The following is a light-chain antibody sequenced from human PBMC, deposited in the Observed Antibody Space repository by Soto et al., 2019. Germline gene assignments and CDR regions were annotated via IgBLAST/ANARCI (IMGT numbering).Light chain of an antibody. CDR1: QSVSSY. CDR3: QQRSNWPT. Sequence: EKLMSHSPATLSVSPGEIATLSCRASQSVSSYLAWYQQKPGQAPRLLIYDASNRATGIPARFSGSGSGTDFTLTISSLEPEDFAVYYCQQRSNWPTFGQGTKVDIK. CDR2: DAS. J-gene: IGKJ1*01. V-gene: IGKV3-11*01.